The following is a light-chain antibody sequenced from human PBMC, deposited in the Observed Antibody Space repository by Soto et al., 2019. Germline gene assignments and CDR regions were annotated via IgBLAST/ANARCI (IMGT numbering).Light chain of an antibody. Sequence: EVVMTQFPVTLSVSPGDTATLSCRASQNVHRNLAWLQQKPGQAPRLLIHGASTRATGIPARFSGSGSGTAVTLTISSLQSEDFAVYYCQQYNHWPRMYTFGQGTKLDIK. CDR3: QQYNHWPRMYT. CDR1: QNVHRN. V-gene: IGKV3-15*01. J-gene: IGKJ2*01. CDR2: GAS.